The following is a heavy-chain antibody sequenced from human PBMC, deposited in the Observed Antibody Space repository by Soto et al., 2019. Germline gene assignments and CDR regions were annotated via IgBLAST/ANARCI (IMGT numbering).Heavy chain of an antibody. CDR1: GYTFTGYY. D-gene: IGHD3-22*01. CDR2: INPNSGGT. V-gene: IGHV1-2*02. J-gene: IGHJ4*02. Sequence: GASVKVSCKASGYTFTGYYMHWVRQAPGQGLEWMGWINPNSGGTNYAQKFQGRVTMTRDTSISTVYMELSSLRSEDTAVYYCARRTYDGFDYWGQGTLVTVSS. CDR3: ARRTYDGFDY.